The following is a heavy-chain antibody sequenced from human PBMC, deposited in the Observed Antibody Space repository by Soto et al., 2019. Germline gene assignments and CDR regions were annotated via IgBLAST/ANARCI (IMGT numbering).Heavy chain of an antibody. D-gene: IGHD5-12*01. V-gene: IGHV1-2*02. Sequence: GASVKVSCKASGYTFTGHYIHWVRQAPEQGPEWMGEIGPESGATRYAQRFQGRVTMTADVPTNTAYMELSSLRSEDTAIYYCARDTSDYDSNWFDPWGQGTQVTVSS. J-gene: IGHJ5*02. CDR1: GYTFTGHY. CDR3: ARDTSDYDSNWFDP. CDR2: IGPESGAT.